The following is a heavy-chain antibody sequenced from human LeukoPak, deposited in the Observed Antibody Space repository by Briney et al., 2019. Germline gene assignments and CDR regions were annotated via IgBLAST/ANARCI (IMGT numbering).Heavy chain of an antibody. Sequence: SVKVSCKASGGTFSSYAISWVRQAPGQGLEWMGRIIPILGIANYAQKFQGRVTITADKSTSTAYMELSSLRSEDTAAYYCARDGNSSSWYNWVDPWGQGTLVTVSS. CDR3: ARDGNSSSWYNWVDP. CDR2: IIPILGIA. V-gene: IGHV1-69*04. CDR1: GGTFSSYA. J-gene: IGHJ5*02. D-gene: IGHD6-13*01.